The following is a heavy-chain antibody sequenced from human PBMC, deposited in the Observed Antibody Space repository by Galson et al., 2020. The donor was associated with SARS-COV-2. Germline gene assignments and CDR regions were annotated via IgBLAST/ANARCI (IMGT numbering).Heavy chain of an antibody. CDR3: ARGSMYVATIDY. CDR2: MNPNSGNT. CDR1: GYTFTSYD. V-gene: IGHV1-8*01. J-gene: IGHJ4*02. Sequence: ASVKVSCKASGYTFTSYDINWVRQATGQGLEWMGWMNPNSGNTGYAQKFQGRLTMSRSTSITTAYMELSSLRSEDTAVYYCARGSMYVATIDYWGQGTLVTVSS. D-gene: IGHD2-8*01.